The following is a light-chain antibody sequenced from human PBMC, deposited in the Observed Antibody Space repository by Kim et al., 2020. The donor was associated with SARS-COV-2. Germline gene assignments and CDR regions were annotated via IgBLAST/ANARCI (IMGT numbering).Light chain of an antibody. J-gene: IGLJ2*01. V-gene: IGLV3-25*03. Sequence: SYELTQPLSVSVPPRQTARIPCSGDALAKQYAYWYQQKAGQAPVLVIYKDTERPSGIPERFSGSRSGTTATLTISGVQAEDEADYYCQSADSSGVVFGGGTQLDVL. CDR3: QSADSSGVV. CDR1: ALAKQY. CDR2: KDT.